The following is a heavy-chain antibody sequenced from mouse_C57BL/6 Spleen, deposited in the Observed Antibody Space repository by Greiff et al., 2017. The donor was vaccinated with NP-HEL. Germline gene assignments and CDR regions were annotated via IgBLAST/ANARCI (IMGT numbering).Heavy chain of an antibody. V-gene: IGHV1-19*01. CDR3: ANYYGSSYRAFAY. Sequence: EVQLQQSGPVLVKPGASVKMSCKASGYTFTDYYMNWVKQSHGKSLEWIGVINPYNGGTSYNQKFKGKATLTVDKSSRTAYMELNSLTSEDSAVYYCANYYGSSYRAFAYWGQGTLVTVSA. D-gene: IGHD1-1*01. CDR2: INPYNGGT. J-gene: IGHJ3*01. CDR1: GYTFTDYY.